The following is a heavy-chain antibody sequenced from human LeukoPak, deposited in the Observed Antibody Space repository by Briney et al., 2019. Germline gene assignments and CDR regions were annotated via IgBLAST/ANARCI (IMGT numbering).Heavy chain of an antibody. D-gene: IGHD2-15*01. CDR1: AFTVSSFW. CDR3: ARRSGGDAFDM. V-gene: IGHV3-7*03. J-gene: IGHJ3*02. Sequence: GGSLRLAWAASAFTVSSFWMRWVRQAAGEGREWVASIRPDGRERYFVECVEGRFTLSRDNAKHSLNLQMTSLRAEDTAVYYCARRSGGDAFDMWGQGTMVTVSS. CDR2: IRPDGRER.